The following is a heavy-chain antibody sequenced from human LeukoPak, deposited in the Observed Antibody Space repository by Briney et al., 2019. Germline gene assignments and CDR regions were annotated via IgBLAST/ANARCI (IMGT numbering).Heavy chain of an antibody. Sequence: SETLSLTCTVSGGSISTYYWSWIRQPPGKGLEWIGYIYYSGSTNYNPSLKSRVTISVDTSKNQFSLQLRSVTAADTAVYYCAREDPQTTVPEGMDVWGQGTTVTVSS. CDR1: GGSISTYY. V-gene: IGHV4-59*01. CDR2: IYYSGST. J-gene: IGHJ6*02. CDR3: AREDPQTTVPEGMDV. D-gene: IGHD4-17*01.